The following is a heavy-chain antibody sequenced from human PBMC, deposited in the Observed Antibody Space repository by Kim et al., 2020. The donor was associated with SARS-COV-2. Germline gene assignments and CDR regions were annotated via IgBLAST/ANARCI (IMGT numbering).Heavy chain of an antibody. CDR3: ARDSAITIFGVVIINYYYGMDL. CDR1: GFTFSSYA. D-gene: IGHD3-3*01. Sequence: GGSLRLSCAASGFTFSSYAMHWVRQAPGKGLEYVSAISSNGGSTYYANSVKGRFTISRDNSKNTLYLQMGSLRAEDMAVYYCARDSAITIFGVVIINYYYGMDLWGQETTVTVSS. CDR2: ISSNGGST. J-gene: IGHJ6*02. V-gene: IGHV3-64*01.